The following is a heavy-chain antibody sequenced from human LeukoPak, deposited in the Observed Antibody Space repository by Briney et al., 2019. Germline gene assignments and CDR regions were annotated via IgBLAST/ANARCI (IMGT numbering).Heavy chain of an antibody. V-gene: IGHV3-23*01. Sequence: GGSLRLSCAASGFTFSSYAMSWVRQAPGKGLEWVSAISGSGGSTYYADSVKGRFTISRDNAKNSLYLQMNSLRAEDTAVYYCTSTPLGDYLDYWGQGTLVSVSS. CDR3: TSTPLGDYLDY. J-gene: IGHJ4*02. CDR1: GFTFSSYA. D-gene: IGHD2-15*01. CDR2: ISGSGGST.